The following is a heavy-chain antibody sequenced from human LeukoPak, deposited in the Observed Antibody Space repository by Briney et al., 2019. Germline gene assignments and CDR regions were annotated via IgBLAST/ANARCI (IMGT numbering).Heavy chain of an antibody. CDR1: GGSLSSSSYY. V-gene: IGHV4-39*07. J-gene: IGHJ4*02. CDR2: IYYSGST. CDR3: ARDQYDYVWGSYRYRGELDY. D-gene: IGHD3-16*02. Sequence: SETLSLTCTVSGGSLSSSSYYWGWIRQPPGTGLEWIGSIYYSGSTYYNPSLKSRVTISVDTSKNQFSLKLSSVTAADTAVYYCARDQYDYVWGSYRYRGELDYWGQGTLVTVSS.